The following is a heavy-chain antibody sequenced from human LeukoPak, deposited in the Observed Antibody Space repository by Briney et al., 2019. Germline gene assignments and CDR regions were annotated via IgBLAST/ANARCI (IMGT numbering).Heavy chain of an antibody. D-gene: IGHD3-22*01. CDR3: ARGSPYYYDSSGYYY. CDR1: GGSFSGYY. Sequence: SETLSLTCDVYGGSFSGYYWSWIRQPPGKGLEWIGEINHSGSTNYNPSLKSRVTISVDTSKNQFSLKLSSVTAADTAVYYCARGSPYYYDSSGYYYWGQGTLVTVSS. V-gene: IGHV4-34*01. J-gene: IGHJ4*02. CDR2: INHSGST.